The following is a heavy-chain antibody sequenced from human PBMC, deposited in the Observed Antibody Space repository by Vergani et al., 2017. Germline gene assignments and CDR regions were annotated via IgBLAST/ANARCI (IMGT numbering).Heavy chain of an antibody. Sequence: EVQLVESGGGLVKPGGSLRLSCAASGFTFSSYSMNWVRQAPGKGLEWVSSISSSSSYIYYADSVKGRFTISRDNAKNSLYLQMNSLRAEDTAVYYCARVQGWYQSFDYWGQGTLVTVSS. D-gene: IGHD6-19*01. CDR3: ARVQGWYQSFDY. CDR1: GFTFSSYS. J-gene: IGHJ4*02. V-gene: IGHV3-21*01. CDR2: ISSSSSYI.